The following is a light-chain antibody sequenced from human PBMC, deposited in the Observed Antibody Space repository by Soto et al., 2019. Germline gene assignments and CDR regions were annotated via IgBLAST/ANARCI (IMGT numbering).Light chain of an antibody. Sequence: DIQMTQSPSSLSASVGDRVTITCQATQDISNSLNWYQQKLGKAPKLLICDESNLETGVPSRFSWSGSGTDFTFTISSLQPEDIGTYYCQQYDNVPFTFGPGTKVDI. V-gene: IGKV1-33*01. CDR2: DES. CDR3: QQYDNVPFT. CDR1: QDISNS. J-gene: IGKJ3*01.